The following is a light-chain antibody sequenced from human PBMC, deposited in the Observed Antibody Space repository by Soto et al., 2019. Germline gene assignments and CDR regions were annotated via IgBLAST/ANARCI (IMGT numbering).Light chain of an antibody. J-gene: IGKJ1*01. CDR3: QHYNSYSEA. V-gene: IGKV1-5*03. CDR2: KAS. CDR1: QTISSW. Sequence: DIQMTQSPSTLSGSVGDRATITGRASQTISSWLAWYQQKPGKAPKLLIYKASTLKSGVPSRFSGSGSGTDFTLTISSLQPDDFATYYCQHYNSYSEAFGQGTKVDIK.